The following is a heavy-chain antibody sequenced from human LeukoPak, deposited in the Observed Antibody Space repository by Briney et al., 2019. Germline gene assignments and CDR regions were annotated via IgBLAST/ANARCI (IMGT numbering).Heavy chain of an antibody. CDR2: INGGGGRT. V-gene: IGHV3-23*01. Sequence: GGSLRLSCAVSGFIFSSYAMSWVRQAPGKGLEWVSAINGGGGRTYYADSVKGRFAISRDDSKSTLHLQMNSLRGEDTAVYYCAKDFGRNLGGPGYWGRGTLVIVSS. D-gene: IGHD3-10*01. J-gene: IGHJ4*02. CDR3: AKDFGRNLGGPGY. CDR1: GFIFSSYA.